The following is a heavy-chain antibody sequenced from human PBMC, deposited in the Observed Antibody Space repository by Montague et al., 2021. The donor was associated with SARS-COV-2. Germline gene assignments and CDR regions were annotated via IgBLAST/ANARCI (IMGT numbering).Heavy chain of an antibody. D-gene: IGHD3-3*02. V-gene: IGHV4-34*01. J-gene: IGHJ6*02. Sequence: SETLSLTCAVYGGSFSGYYWSWIRQPPGKGLEWIGEINHSGSTNYNPPLKSRVTMSVDMSKNQFSLKLRSVTAADTAVYYCARGRGLAVLFDFYYYGMDVWGQGTTVTVSS. CDR1: GGSFSGYY. CDR3: ARGRGLAVLFDFYYYGMDV. CDR2: INHSGST.